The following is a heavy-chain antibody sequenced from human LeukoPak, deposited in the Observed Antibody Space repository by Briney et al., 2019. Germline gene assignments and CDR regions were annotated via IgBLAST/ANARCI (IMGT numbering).Heavy chain of an antibody. CDR3: VREGPPQSSLYYFDY. Sequence: GGSLRLSCAASGFTFSSYEMNWVRQAPGKGLEWVSYITSSGSTIYYADSVKGRFTISRDNAKNSLYLQMNSLTVEDTAVYYCVREGPPQSSLYYFDYWGQGTLVTVSS. V-gene: IGHV3-48*03. CDR1: GFTFSSYE. J-gene: IGHJ4*02. D-gene: IGHD4-11*01. CDR2: ITSSGSTI.